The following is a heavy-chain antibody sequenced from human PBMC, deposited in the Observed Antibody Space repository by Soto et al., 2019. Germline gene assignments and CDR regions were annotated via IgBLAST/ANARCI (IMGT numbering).Heavy chain of an antibody. D-gene: IGHD1-26*01. J-gene: IGHJ5*02. CDR2: IYYSGST. Sequence: PSETLSLTCTVSGGSISSYYWSWIRQPPGKGLEWIGYIYYSGSTNYNPSLKSRVTISVDTSKNQFSLTLSSVTAADTAVYYCARDIVGATDDWFDPWGQGTLVTVSS. CDR1: GGSISSYY. CDR3: ARDIVGATDDWFDP. V-gene: IGHV4-59*01.